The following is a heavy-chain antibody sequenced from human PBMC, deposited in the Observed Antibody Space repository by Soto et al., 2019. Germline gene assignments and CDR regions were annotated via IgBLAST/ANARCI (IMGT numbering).Heavy chain of an antibody. CDR2: ISYDGRVK. J-gene: IGHJ4*02. Sequence: GGSLRLSCAASGGTCIDYPMHWVRQAPGKGLEWVAVISYDGRVKYYVDSVKGRFTISRDDSKNTLYLQMNSLRVDDTAVYYCARDFIVGAPDYFDYWGQGTLVTVS. V-gene: IGHV3-30*04. CDR3: ARDFIVGAPDYFDY. CDR1: GGTCIDYP. D-gene: IGHD1-26*01.